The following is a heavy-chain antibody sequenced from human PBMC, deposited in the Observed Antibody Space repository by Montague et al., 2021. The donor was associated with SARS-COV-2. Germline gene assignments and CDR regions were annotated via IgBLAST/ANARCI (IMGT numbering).Heavy chain of an antibody. CDR3: AHRPVGFDQPWCDP. D-gene: IGHD3-16*01. Sequence: PALVKPTQTRTLTCTFSGFSLSTSGVCVGWIRQPPGKALEWLALIHWDDDKHYSPSLKSRLTITKDTSKNQVVLTMTNMDPVDTATYYCAHRPVGFDQPWCDPWCQRTRVTVSS. V-gene: IGHV2-5*02. CDR1: GFSLSTSGVC. CDR2: IHWDDDK. J-gene: IGHJ5*02.